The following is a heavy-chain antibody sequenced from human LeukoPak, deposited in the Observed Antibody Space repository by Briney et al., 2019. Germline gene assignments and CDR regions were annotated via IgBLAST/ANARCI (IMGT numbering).Heavy chain of an antibody. Sequence: SETLSLTCTVSGGSISSYYWSWIRQPAGKGLEWIGRIYTSGSTNYNPSLKSRVTISVDTSKNQFSLKLSSVTAADTAVYYCASVVVVAATELWFDPWGQGTLVTVSS. CDR1: GGSISSYY. CDR2: IYTSGST. D-gene: IGHD2-15*01. J-gene: IGHJ5*02. V-gene: IGHV4-4*07. CDR3: ASVVVVAATELWFDP.